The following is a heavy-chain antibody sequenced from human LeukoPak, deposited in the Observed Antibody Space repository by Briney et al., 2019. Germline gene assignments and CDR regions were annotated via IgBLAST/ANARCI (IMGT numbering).Heavy chain of an antibody. CDR1: GGPISSYY. CDR2: IYYSGST. V-gene: IGHV4-59*01. Sequence: PSETLSLTCTVSGGPISSYYWSWIRQPPGKGLEGIGYIYYSGSTNYNASLKSRVNISVDTSKNQFSLKLSSVTAADTAVYYCARAKRTIFGVVMPYNWFDPWGQGTLVTVSS. D-gene: IGHD3-3*01. CDR3: ARAKRTIFGVVMPYNWFDP. J-gene: IGHJ5*02.